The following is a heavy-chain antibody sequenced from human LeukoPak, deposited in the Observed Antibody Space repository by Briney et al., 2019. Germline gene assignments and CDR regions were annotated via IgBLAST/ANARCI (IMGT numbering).Heavy chain of an antibody. CDR3: ARDSSGNYYGSGSYIDDY. Sequence: ASVKVSCKASGYTFTSYGISWVRQAPGQGLEWMGIINPSGGSTSYAQKFQGRVTMTRDTSISTAYMELSRLRSDDTAVYYCARDSSGNYYGSGSYIDDYWGQGTLVTVSS. J-gene: IGHJ4*02. V-gene: IGHV1-46*01. CDR1: GYTFTSYG. CDR2: INPSGGST. D-gene: IGHD3-10*01.